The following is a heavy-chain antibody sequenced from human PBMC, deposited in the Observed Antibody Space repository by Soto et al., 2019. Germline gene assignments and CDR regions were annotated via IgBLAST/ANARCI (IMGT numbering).Heavy chain of an antibody. V-gene: IGHV1-69*06. Sequence: QVQLVQSGAEVKKPGSSVKVSCKASGGTFSSYAISWVRQAPGQGLEWMGGIIPIFGTANYAQKFQGRVTITADKSTSTAYMELSSLRSEDTAVYYCARVRGLAIFGVTHGMDVWGQGTTVTVSS. CDR2: IIPIFGTA. D-gene: IGHD3-3*01. J-gene: IGHJ6*02. CDR3: ARVRGLAIFGVTHGMDV. CDR1: GGTFSSYA.